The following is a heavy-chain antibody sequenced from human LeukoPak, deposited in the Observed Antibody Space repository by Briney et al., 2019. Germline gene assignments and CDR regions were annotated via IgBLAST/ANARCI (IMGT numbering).Heavy chain of an antibody. CDR2: ISAYNGNT. J-gene: IGHJ5*02. CDR1: GYTFTSYG. Sequence: ASVKVSCKASGYTFTSYGISWVRQAPGQGLEWMGWISAYNGNTNYAQKLQGRVTMTTDTSTSTAHMELRSLRSDDTAVYYCARDHTDIVVVPAAGLDPWGQGTLVTVSS. D-gene: IGHD2-2*01. V-gene: IGHV1-18*01. CDR3: ARDHTDIVVVPAAGLDP.